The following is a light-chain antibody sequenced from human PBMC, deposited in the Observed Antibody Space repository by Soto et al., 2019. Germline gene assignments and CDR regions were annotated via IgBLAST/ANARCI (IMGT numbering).Light chain of an antibody. V-gene: IGKV1-5*03. Sequence: DIKMTQSPSTLSASVGDRVTITCRASQSISTWLAWYQQKPGKAPKLLIYKASSLESGVQSRFSGSGSGTEFTLTISSLQPDDFATYYCQQYNSYGTFGQGTKVEIK. J-gene: IGKJ1*01. CDR1: QSISTW. CDR2: KAS. CDR3: QQYNSYGT.